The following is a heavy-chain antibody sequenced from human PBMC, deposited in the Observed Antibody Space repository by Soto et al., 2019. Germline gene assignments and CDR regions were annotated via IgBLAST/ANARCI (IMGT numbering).Heavy chain of an antibody. CDR2: IYRTGST. J-gene: IGHJ4*02. CDR1: GGSFASNNW. V-gene: IGHV4-4*02. Sequence: SETLSLTCAVSGGSFASNNWWTWVRQPPGQGLEWIGEIYRTGSTNYNPSLKSRVTISLDKSENQFSLKVTSLTAADTAVYYCASRDPGTSVDYWGQGTLVTVSS. D-gene: IGHD1-7*01. CDR3: ASRDPGTSVDY.